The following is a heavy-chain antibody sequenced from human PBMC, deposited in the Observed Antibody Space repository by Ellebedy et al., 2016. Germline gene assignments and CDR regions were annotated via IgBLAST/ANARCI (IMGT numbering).Heavy chain of an antibody. CDR3: AREEGIAGPGRTYYFDY. CDR1: GDSVSSNSAA. Sequence: SQTLSLTCAISGDSVSSNSAAWNWIRQSPSRGLEWLGRTYYRSKWYNDYAVSVKSRITINPDTSKNQFSLQLNSVTPEDTAVYYCAREEGIAGPGRTYYFDYWGQGTLVTVSS. J-gene: IGHJ4*02. D-gene: IGHD6-13*01. CDR2: TYYRSKWYN. V-gene: IGHV6-1*01.